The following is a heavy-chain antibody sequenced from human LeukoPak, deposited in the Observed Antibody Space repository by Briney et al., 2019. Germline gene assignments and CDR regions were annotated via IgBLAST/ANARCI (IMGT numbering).Heavy chain of an antibody. D-gene: IGHD2-21*01. CDR1: GGTFSSYG. CDR3: ASTIKYRRHWSCGGYYCDY. Sequence: SVKVSCKASGGTFSSYGISWVRQAPGQGLEWMGGIIPVFGTADYAQKFRGRVTITTDETTSTAYMEVSSLRSEDTAISYCASTIKYRRHWSCGGYYCDYWGQGTLVTVSS. J-gene: IGHJ4*02. V-gene: IGHV1-69*05. CDR2: IIPVFGTA.